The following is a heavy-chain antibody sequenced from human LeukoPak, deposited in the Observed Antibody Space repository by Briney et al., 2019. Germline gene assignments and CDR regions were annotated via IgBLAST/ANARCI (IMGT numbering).Heavy chain of an antibody. CDR3: ARGGSLRYFDWSGMDV. D-gene: IGHD3-9*01. V-gene: IGHV1-2*02. Sequence: ASVKVSCKASGYTFTGYYMHWVRQAPGQGLEWMGWINPNSGGTNYAQKFQGRVTMTRDTSISTAYMELSRLRSDDTAVYHCARGGSLRYFDWSGMDVWGQGTTVTVSS. CDR1: GYTFTGYY. CDR2: INPNSGGT. J-gene: IGHJ6*02.